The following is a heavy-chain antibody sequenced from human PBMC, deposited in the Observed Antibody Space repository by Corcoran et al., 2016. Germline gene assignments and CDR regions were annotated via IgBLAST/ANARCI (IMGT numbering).Heavy chain of an antibody. Sequence: QLQLQESGPGLVKPSETLSLTCTVSGGSISSSSYYWGWIRQPPGKGLEWIGSIYYSGSTYYNPSLKSRVTISVDTSKNQFSLKLSSVTAADTAVYYCAREARISRGWSRGNVDYWGQGTLVTVSS. CDR1: GGSISSSSYY. D-gene: IGHD6-19*01. V-gene: IGHV4-39*02. J-gene: IGHJ4*02. CDR2: IYYSGST. CDR3: AREARISRGWSRGNVDY.